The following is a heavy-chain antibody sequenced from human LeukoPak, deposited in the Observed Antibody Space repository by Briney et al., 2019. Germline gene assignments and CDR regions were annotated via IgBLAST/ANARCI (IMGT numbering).Heavy chain of an antibody. Sequence: PSETLSLTCTVSGGSISSSSYYWGWIRQPPGKGLEWIGSIYYSGSTYYNPSLKSRVTISVDTSKNQFSLKLSSVTAADTAVYYCARRIDCTNGVCYMYFDYWGQGTLVTVSS. CDR2: IYYSGST. V-gene: IGHV4-39*01. D-gene: IGHD2-8*01. CDR1: GGSISSSSYY. J-gene: IGHJ4*02. CDR3: ARRIDCTNGVCYMYFDY.